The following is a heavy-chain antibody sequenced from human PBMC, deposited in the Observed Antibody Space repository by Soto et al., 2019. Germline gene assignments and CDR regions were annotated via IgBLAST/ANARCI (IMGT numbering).Heavy chain of an antibody. D-gene: IGHD3-3*01. CDR3: ARDKDFWSGYRGYYYCGMDV. Sequence: SVKVSCKASGGTFSSYAISWVRQAPGQGLEWMGGIIPIFGTANYAQKFQGRVTITADESTSTAYMELSSLRSEDTAVYYCARDKDFWSGYRGYYYCGMDVWGQGTTVTVSS. CDR2: IIPIFGTA. CDR1: GGTFSSYA. V-gene: IGHV1-69*13. J-gene: IGHJ6*02.